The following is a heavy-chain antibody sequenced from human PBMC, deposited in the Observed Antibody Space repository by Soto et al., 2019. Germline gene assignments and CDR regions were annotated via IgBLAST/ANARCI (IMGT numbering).Heavy chain of an antibody. CDR3: ARGYCSGGSCYRY. J-gene: IGHJ4*02. D-gene: IGHD2-15*01. CDR2: IYYSGST. V-gene: IGHV4-39*01. Sequence: SETLSLTCTVSGGSISSSSYYWGWIRQPPGKGLEWIGSIYYSGSTYYNPSLKSRVTISVDTSKDQFSLKLSSVTAADTAVYYCARGYCSGGSCYRYWGQGSQVTVSS. CDR1: GGSISSSSYY.